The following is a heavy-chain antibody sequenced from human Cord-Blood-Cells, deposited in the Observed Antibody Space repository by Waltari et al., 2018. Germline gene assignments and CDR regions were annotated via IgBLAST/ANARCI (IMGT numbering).Heavy chain of an antibody. J-gene: IGHJ5*02. CDR2: IIPIFGTA. D-gene: IGHD2-2*01. V-gene: IGHV1-69*01. CDR3: AGAMNHCSSTSCYVSNPLEFDP. Sequence: QVQLVQSGAEVKKPGSSVKVSCKASGGTFSSYAISWVRQAPGQGLEWMGGIIPIFGTANYAQKFQGRVTITADESTSTAYMELSSLRSEDTAVYYCAGAMNHCSSTSCYVSNPLEFDPWGQGTLVTVSS. CDR1: GGTFSSYA.